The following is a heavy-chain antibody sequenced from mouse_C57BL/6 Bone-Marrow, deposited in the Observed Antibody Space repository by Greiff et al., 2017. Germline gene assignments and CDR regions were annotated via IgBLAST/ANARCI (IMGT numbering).Heavy chain of an antibody. J-gene: IGHJ3*01. D-gene: IGHD3-3*01. V-gene: IGHV1-81*01. CDR1: GYTFTSYG. CDR2: IYPRSGNT. Sequence: QVQLQQSGAELARPGASVKLSCKASGYTFTSYGISWVKQRTGQGLEWIGEIYPRSGNTYSTEKFKGKATLTADKSSSTPYMELRSLTSGDSAVYVGARKRAGLDDWGQGTMVTVSA. CDR3: ARKRAGLDD.